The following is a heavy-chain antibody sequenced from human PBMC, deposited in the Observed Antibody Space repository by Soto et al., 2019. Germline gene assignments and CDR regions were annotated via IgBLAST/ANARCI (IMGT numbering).Heavy chain of an antibody. CDR2: ISRSGTT. CDR1: GGYFNDNY. V-gene: IGHV4-34*01. CDR3: ATSLWFGTQVEL. Sequence: QVQLQQWGAGLLKPSETLSLSCAVYGGYFNDNYYTWFRQPPGKGLEWIGEISRSGTTKYIPSLKSRASISFDTSQPQVSLKVTSVTAADTAVYYCATSLWFGTQVELWGQGALVTVSS. D-gene: IGHD3-10*01. J-gene: IGHJ5*02.